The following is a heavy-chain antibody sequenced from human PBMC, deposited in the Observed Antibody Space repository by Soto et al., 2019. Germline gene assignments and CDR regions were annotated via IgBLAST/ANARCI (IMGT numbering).Heavy chain of an antibody. V-gene: IGHV1-2*02. D-gene: IGHD3-16*01. J-gene: IGHJ4*02. CDR3: ARPEMTTLHNFAY. CDR1: GYTFTGYY. CDR2: INPNSGMT. Sequence: ASVKVSCKASGYTFTGYYLHWVRQAPGQDLEWMGWINPNSGMTNSAQKFQGRVTMTRDTPITTAYMELSRLNSDDTAVYYCARPEMTTLHNFAYWGPGTQVTVSS.